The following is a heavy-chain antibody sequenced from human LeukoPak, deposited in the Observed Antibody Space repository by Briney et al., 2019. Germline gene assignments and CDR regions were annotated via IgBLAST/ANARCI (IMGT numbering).Heavy chain of an antibody. CDR3: ASLAVAGTRNYYYGMDV. D-gene: IGHD6-19*01. J-gene: IGHJ6*02. V-gene: IGHV4-59*06. CDR2: IYYSGST. Sequence: SETLSLTCTVSGGSVSSYYWSWIRQHPGKGLEWIGYIYYSGSTYYNPSLKSRVTISVDTSKNQFSLKLSSVTAADTAVYYCASLAVAGTRNYYYGMDVWGQGTTVTVSS. CDR1: GGSVSSYY.